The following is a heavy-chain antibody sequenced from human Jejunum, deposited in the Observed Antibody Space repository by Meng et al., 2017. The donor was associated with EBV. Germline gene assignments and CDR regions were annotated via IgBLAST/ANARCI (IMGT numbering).Heavy chain of an antibody. J-gene: IGHJ4*02. V-gene: IGHV4-34*01. CDR2: VHFSGIT. CDR1: GGSFSGYY. D-gene: IGHD2-8*02. CDR3: ARRTGDYVVGY. Sequence: QLQLQQGGAGRVRPTEDLSLTCAVYGGSFSGYYWSWFRQPPGRGLEYIGEVHFSGITNYTPSLKSRVTMSVDASKNQFSLRLTSVTAADTAVYYCARRTGDYVVGYWGQGTLVTVVS.